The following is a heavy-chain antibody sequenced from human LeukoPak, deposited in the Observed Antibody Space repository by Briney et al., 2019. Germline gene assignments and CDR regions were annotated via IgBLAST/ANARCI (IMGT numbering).Heavy chain of an antibody. V-gene: IGHV3-48*03. CDR2: ISSSGSTI. J-gene: IGHJ4*02. Sequence: PGRSLRLSCAASGFTFSSYEMNWVRQAPGKGLEWVSYISSSGSTIYYADSVKGRFTISRDNAKNSLYLQMNSLRAEDTAVYYCARISGDTAMEGAIDYWGQGTLVTVSS. CDR1: GFTFSSYE. CDR3: ARISGDTAMEGAIDY. D-gene: IGHD5-18*01.